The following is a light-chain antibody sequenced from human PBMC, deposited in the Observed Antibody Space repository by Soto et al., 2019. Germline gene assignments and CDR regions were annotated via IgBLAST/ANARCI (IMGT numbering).Light chain of an antibody. Sequence: DIQMTQSPSTLSASVGDTVTITCRASQSVSRWLAWYQQKPGKAPRLLIYEASNLDSGIPMRFSGSGSGTDFVLTITSLQPADSATYYCQQFNSKVLTFGQGTRVEI. CDR3: QQFNSKVLT. CDR2: EAS. J-gene: IGKJ1*01. V-gene: IGKV1-5*01. CDR1: QSVSRW.